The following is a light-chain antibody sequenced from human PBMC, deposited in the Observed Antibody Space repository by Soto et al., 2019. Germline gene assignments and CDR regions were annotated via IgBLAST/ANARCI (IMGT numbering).Light chain of an antibody. J-gene: IGLJ1*01. CDR3: QSYDSSLSGSYV. Sequence: QLVLTQPHSVSGAPGQRVTISCTGSSSNIGAGYDVHWYQRLPGTAPKVLIYNNNNRPSGVPDRFSGSKSGTSASLAITGLQAEDEADYYCQSYDSSLSGSYVFGTGTKLTVL. CDR2: NNN. V-gene: IGLV1-40*01. CDR1: SSNIGAGYD.